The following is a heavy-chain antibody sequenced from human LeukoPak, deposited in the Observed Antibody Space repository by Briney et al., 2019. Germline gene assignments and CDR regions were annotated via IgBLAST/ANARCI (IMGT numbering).Heavy chain of an antibody. D-gene: IGHD2-2*02. CDR2: ISSSSSTI. CDR3: ARTHQLLYDDAFDI. V-gene: IGHV3-48*01. Sequence: PGGSLRLSCAASGFTFSRYSMSWVRQAPGKGLEWVSYISSSSSTIYYADSVKGRFTISRDNAMNSLYLQMNSLRAEDTAMYYCARTHQLLYDDAFDIWGQGTMVTVSS. J-gene: IGHJ3*02. CDR1: GFTFSRYS.